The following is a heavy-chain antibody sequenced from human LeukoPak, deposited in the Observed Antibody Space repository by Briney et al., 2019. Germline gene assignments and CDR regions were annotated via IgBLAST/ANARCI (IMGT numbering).Heavy chain of an antibody. CDR3: ARSGSSSESFDY. CDR2: ISGSGGST. V-gene: IGHV3-23*01. CDR1: GFTFSSHR. Sequence: GGSLRLSCAASGFTFSSHRMSWVRQAPGKGLEWVSAISGSGGSTYYADSVKGRFTISRDNAKNSLYLQMNSLRAEDTAVYYCARSGSSSESFDYWGQGTLVTVSS. J-gene: IGHJ4*02. D-gene: IGHD6-6*01.